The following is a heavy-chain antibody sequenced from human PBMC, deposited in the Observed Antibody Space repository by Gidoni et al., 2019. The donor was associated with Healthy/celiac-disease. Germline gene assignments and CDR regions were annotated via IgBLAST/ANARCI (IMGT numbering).Heavy chain of an antibody. CDR3: AIYDSSGYYPDDY. D-gene: IGHD3-22*01. V-gene: IGHV3-21*01. CDR1: GFTFSSYS. J-gene: IGHJ4*02. CDR2: ISSSSSYI. Sequence: EVQLVESGGGLVKPGGSLRLSCAASGFTFSSYSRNWVRQAPGKGLEWVSSISSSSSYIYYADSVKGRFTISRDNAKNSLYLQMNSLRAEDTAVYYCAIYDSSGYYPDDYWGQGTLVTVSS.